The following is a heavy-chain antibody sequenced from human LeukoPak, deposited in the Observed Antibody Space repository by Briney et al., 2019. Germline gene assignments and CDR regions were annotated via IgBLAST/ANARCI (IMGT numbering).Heavy chain of an antibody. CDR2: IKPDGGDK. D-gene: IGHD1-26*01. J-gene: IGHJ4*02. V-gene: IGHV3-7*01. CDR3: ARERGWELPSSFDS. Sequence: GGSLRLSCAASGFTFNNYWMSWVRQAPGKGLEWVANIKPDGGDKYYVGSVKGRFTISRDNDKNSTCLQMNSLRAEDTAVYYCARERGWELPSSFDSWGQGTLVTVSS. CDR1: GFTFNNYW.